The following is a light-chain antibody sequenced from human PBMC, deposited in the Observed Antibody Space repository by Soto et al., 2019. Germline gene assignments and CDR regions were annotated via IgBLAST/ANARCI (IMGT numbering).Light chain of an antibody. Sequence: ALTQPPSASGSPGQSVTISCTGTKNDIGVYDFVSWYQHHPGKAPRLIIYEVVQRPSGVPDRFSGSKSGNTASLTVSGLQAVDEADYFCKSYAGSNTYVFGSGTKVTVL. CDR2: EVV. J-gene: IGLJ1*01. CDR3: KSYAGSNTYV. V-gene: IGLV2-8*01. CDR1: KNDIGVYDF.